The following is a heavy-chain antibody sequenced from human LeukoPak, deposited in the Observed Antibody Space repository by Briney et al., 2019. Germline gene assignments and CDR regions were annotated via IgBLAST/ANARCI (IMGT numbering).Heavy chain of an antibody. CDR2: IYYSGST. CDR1: GGSISSYY. CDR3: ARGGDHYGSGPRDY. Sequence: PSETLSLTCTVSGGSISSYYWNWIRQPPGKGLEWIGYIYYSGSTNYNPSLKSRVTISVDTSKNQFSLKLSSVTAADTAVYYCARGGDHYGSGPRDYWGQGTLVTVSS. J-gene: IGHJ4*02. D-gene: IGHD3-10*01. V-gene: IGHV4-59*08.